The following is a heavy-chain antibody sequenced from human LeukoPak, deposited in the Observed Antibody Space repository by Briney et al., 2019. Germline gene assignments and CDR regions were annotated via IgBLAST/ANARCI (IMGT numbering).Heavy chain of an antibody. Sequence: SETLSLTCAVYGGSFGGYYWSWIRQPPGKGLEWIGEINHSGSTNYNPSLKSRVTISVDTSKNQFSLKLSSVTAADTAVYYCARESGTTVAAAGRWYFDLWGRGTLVTVSS. CDR2: INHSGST. CDR3: ARESGTTVAAAGRWYFDL. V-gene: IGHV4-34*01. CDR1: GGSFGGYY. J-gene: IGHJ2*01. D-gene: IGHD6-13*01.